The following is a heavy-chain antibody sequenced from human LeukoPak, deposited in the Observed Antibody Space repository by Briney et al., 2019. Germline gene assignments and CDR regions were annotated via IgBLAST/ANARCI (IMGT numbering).Heavy chain of an antibody. D-gene: IGHD3-10*01. Sequence: PSETLSLTCTVSGGSISSSSYYWGWIRQPPGKGLEWIGSIYYSGSTYYNPSLKSRVTISVDTSKNQFFLKLSSVTAADTAVYYCASSLWFGELWEDYWGQGTLVTVSS. CDR2: IYYSGST. J-gene: IGHJ4*02. CDR1: GGSISSSSYY. V-gene: IGHV4-39*01. CDR3: ASSLWFGELWEDY.